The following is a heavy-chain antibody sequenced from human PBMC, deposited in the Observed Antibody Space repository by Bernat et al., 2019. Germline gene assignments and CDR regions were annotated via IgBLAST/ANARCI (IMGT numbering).Heavy chain of an antibody. CDR1: GFTFSSYA. J-gene: IGHJ4*02. Sequence: EVQLLESGGGLVQPGGSLRLSCVGSGFTFSSYAMSWVRQAPGKGLEWVSLITGSGANTYYADSVKGRFTISRDNSKNTLYLQMNSLRADDTTVYYCAKDRGWGEPFDYWGQGTLVTVSS. CDR3: AKDRGWGEPFDY. V-gene: IGHV3-23*01. D-gene: IGHD3-16*01. CDR2: ITGSGANT.